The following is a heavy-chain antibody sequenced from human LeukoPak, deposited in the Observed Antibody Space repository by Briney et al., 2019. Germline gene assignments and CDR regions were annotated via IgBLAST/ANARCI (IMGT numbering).Heavy chain of an antibody. CDR3: ATHGGGPYNWFDS. D-gene: IGHD2-15*01. CDR2: IYYSGST. J-gene: IGHJ5*01. CDR1: GGSISSSSYY. V-gene: IGHV4-39*01. Sequence: SETLSLTCTVSGGSISSSSYYWGWIRQPTGKGLEWIGSIYYSGSTYYNPSLKSRVTISVDTSKNQFSLKLSSVTAADTAVYYCATHGGGPYNWFDSWGQGTLVTVSS.